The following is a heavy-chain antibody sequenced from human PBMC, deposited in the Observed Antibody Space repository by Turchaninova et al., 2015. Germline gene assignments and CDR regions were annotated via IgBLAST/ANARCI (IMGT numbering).Heavy chain of an antibody. CDR3: ARQYLTPG. V-gene: IGHV3-23*04. CDR1: GFTFSNYA. CDR2: INENDGVT. Sequence: EVRLVESGGGSVRPGGSLRLFCAASGFTFSNYAMTGVRQAPGKGLEWVSSINENDGVTYYADSVKGRFTISRDNSKNTLFLHLNSLRAEDTAVYYCARQYLTPGWGQGTLVTVSS. J-gene: IGHJ1*01. D-gene: IGHD2/OR15-2a*01.